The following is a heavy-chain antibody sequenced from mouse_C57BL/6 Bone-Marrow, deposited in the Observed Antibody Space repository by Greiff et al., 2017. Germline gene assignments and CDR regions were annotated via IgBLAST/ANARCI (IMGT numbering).Heavy chain of an antibody. V-gene: IGHV1-55*01. J-gene: IGHJ2*01. CDR2: IDPTSGRT. CDR1: GYTFTSYW. D-gene: IGHD4-1*01. CDR3: AGSGPLGRSFDY. Sequence: QVQLQQPGAELVKPGASVKMSCKASGYTFTSYWITWVKQRPGQGLEWIGDIDPTSGRTNYNEKFKSKAILTVDTSSNTAYMQLSSLTSEDSAVFYCAGSGPLGRSFDYWGQGTTLTVSS.